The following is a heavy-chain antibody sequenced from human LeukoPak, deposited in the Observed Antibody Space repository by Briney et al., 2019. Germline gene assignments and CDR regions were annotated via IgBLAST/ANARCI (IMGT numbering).Heavy chain of an antibody. Sequence: SGRSLRLSCAASGFSFSNSAMHWVRQAPGKGLEWVAVISFDGTNKYYADSVKGRFTISRDNSKNTLYVQMSSLRSDDTAVYYCARMVPVRDGYNIIDYWGQGTLVTVSS. D-gene: IGHD5-24*01. CDR1: GFSFSNSA. J-gene: IGHJ4*02. CDR3: ARMVPVRDGYNIIDY. V-gene: IGHV3-30-3*01. CDR2: ISFDGTNK.